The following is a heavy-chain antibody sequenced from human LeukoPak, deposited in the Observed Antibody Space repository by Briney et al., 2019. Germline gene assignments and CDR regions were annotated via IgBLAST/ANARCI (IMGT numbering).Heavy chain of an antibody. V-gene: IGHV3-48*03. Sequence: GGSLRLSCAASGFTFSNYEINWVRQAPGRGLEWISYINGSGSTIYYADSVKGRFTITRDNAKKSLYLQMNSLRAEDTAVYYCARSGISGRYYAYWGQGTLVTVSS. D-gene: IGHD1-26*01. CDR3: ARSGISGRYYAY. CDR2: INGSGSTI. J-gene: IGHJ4*02. CDR1: GFTFSNYE.